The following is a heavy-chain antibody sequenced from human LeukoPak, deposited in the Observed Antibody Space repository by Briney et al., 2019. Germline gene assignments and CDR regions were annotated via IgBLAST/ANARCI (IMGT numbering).Heavy chain of an antibody. Sequence: PSETLSLTCTVSGGSISSGDYYWSWIRQPPGKGLEWIGYIYYSGSTYYNPSLKSRVTISVDTSKNQFSLKLSSVTAADTAVYYCARGEGTMVRGDYWGQGTLVTVSS. CDR3: ARGEGTMVRGDY. CDR1: GGSISSGDYY. CDR2: IYYSGST. V-gene: IGHV4-30-4*08. J-gene: IGHJ4*02. D-gene: IGHD3-10*01.